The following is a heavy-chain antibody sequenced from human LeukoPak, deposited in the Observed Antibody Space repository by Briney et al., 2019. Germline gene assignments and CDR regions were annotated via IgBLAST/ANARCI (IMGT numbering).Heavy chain of an antibody. Sequence: GASVKPSCEASGYTFTDYGIRWVRQAPGQGLEWISWGSTFNGHRLYGQRFQGRVTMTTDPSTTTVYMELTSLTSDDTALYYCARDAVGGRAFDFWGHGTMVIVSS. J-gene: IGHJ3*01. CDR1: GYTFTDYG. D-gene: IGHD1-26*01. CDR3: ARDAVGGRAFDF. V-gene: IGHV1-18*01. CDR2: GSTFNGHR.